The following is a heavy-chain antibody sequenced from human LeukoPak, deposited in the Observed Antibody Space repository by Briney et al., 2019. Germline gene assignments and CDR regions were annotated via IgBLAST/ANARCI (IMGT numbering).Heavy chain of an antibody. CDR1: GFTFSSHA. D-gene: IGHD5-18*01. CDR3: ARDVDDTAMVSGYYYYYMDV. Sequence: GGSLRLSCAASGFTFSSHAMSWVRQAPGKGLEWVSGVSGSGISTYYADSVKGRLTISRDNSKNTLYLQMNSLRAEDTAVYYCARDVDDTAMVSGYYYYYMDVWGKGTTVTISS. CDR2: VSGSGIST. V-gene: IGHV3-23*01. J-gene: IGHJ6*03.